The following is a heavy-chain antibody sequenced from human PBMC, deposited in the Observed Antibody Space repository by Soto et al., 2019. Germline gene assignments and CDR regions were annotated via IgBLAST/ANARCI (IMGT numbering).Heavy chain of an antibody. V-gene: IGHV2-26*01. J-gene: IGHJ5*02. D-gene: IGHD2-21*02. CDR1: GFSLSTSGVG. CDR2: IFSTDDN. CDR3: APITDCSRPDCYLPSFDP. Sequence: SGPTLVNPTETLTLTCSFSGFSLSTSGVGVGWIRQPPGKALEWLAHIFSTDDNSYSTSLRSRLTISKDTSRSQVVPTMTNTDPMDSPTYYFAPITDCSRPDCYLPSFDPWGQGTLVTVSS.